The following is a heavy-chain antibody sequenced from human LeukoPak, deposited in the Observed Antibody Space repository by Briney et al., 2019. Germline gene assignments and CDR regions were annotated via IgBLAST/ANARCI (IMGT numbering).Heavy chain of an antibody. CDR2: ISGSGNRT. V-gene: IGHV3-23*01. CDR1: GFTFSSYA. Sequence: GGSLRLSCAASGFTFSSYAMSWVRQAPGKGLEWVSAISGSGNRTYSADSVKGRFTISRDNSKNTLYLQMNSLRAEDTAVYYCARDVRAPYYGSGSYSDYWGQGTLVTVSS. J-gene: IGHJ4*02. CDR3: ARDVRAPYYGSGSYSDY. D-gene: IGHD3-10*01.